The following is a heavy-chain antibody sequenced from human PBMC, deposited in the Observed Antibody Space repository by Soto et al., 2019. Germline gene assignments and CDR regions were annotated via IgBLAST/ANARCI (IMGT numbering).Heavy chain of an antibody. CDR1: GLTFSSYG. V-gene: IGHV3-23*01. Sequence: GGSLRLSCAASGLTFSSYGMTWVRLAPGRGLDYVSAISPSGDRTWYADSVKGRFTISRDNSKNTLYLQMDGLRAEDTAIYYCAKTPRGVDRGDWYFDVWGRGTLVTVSS. CDR2: ISPSGDRT. D-gene: IGHD3-10*01. CDR3: AKTPRGVDRGDWYFDV. J-gene: IGHJ2*01.